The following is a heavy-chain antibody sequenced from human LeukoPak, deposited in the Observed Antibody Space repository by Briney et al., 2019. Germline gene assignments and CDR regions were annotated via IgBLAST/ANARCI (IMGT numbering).Heavy chain of an antibody. CDR1: GFTFSSYG. V-gene: IGHV3-7*01. J-gene: IGHJ6*03. CDR2: IKQDGSEK. CDR3: ARDYGDTMVRGVNFYYYYYMDV. D-gene: IGHD3-10*01. Sequence: GGSLRLSCAASGFTFSSYGMSWVRQAPGKGLEWVANIKQDGSEKYYVDSVKGRFTISRDNAKNSLYLQMNSLRAEDTAVYYCARDYGDTMVRGVNFYYYYYMDVWGKGTTVTVSS.